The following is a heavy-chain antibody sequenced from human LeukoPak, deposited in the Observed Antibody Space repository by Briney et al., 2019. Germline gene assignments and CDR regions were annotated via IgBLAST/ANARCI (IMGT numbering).Heavy chain of an antibody. V-gene: IGHV3-7*04. J-gene: IGHJ4*02. Sequence: PGGSLRLSCAASGFTLSNFWMTWVRQAPGKGLEWVANIKHDGIDTKYVDSVKGRFTISRDNAENSLYLQMSSLRAEDTAIYYCARGRHSSGWYHDYWGQGALVTVSS. CDR3: ARGRHSSGWYHDY. D-gene: IGHD6-19*01. CDR2: IKHDGIDT. CDR1: GFTLSNFW.